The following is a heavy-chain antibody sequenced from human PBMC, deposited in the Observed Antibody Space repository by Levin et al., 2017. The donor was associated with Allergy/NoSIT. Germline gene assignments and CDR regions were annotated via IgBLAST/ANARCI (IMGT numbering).Heavy chain of an antibody. J-gene: IGHJ4*02. V-gene: IGHV3-30-3*01. D-gene: IGHD1-1*01. CDR1: GFTFSNYA. CDR3: VREIAEEGT. Sequence: PGGSLRLSCAASGFTFSNYAMHWVRQAPGKGLEWVGVISDDGSSEFYIDSVKGRFTISRDNSKHRLYLQMDSLRAEDTALYYCVREIAEEGTWGQGTLVIVSS. CDR2: ISDDGSSE.